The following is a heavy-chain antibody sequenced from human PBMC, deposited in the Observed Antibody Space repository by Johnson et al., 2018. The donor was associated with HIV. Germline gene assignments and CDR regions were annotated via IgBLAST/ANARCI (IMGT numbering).Heavy chain of an antibody. CDR1: GFIVSSNY. J-gene: IGHJ3*02. V-gene: IGHV3-66*02. CDR3: AKSPLGRLREGAFDI. Sequence: VQLVESGGGLVQPGGSLRLSCAASGFIVSSNYMSWVRQAPGKGLEWVSVIYGDGTTFYADSVTGRFTISRDNSKNTLYLQMHSLRAEETAVYYCAKSPLGRLREGAFDIWGQGTRVTVSS. D-gene: IGHD7-27*01. CDR2: IYGDGTT.